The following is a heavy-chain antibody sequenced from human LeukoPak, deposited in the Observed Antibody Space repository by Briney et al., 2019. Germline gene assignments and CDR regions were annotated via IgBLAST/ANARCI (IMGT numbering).Heavy chain of an antibody. CDR2: IYYSGIT. J-gene: IGHJ4*02. Sequence: SETLSLTCSVSGGSISGYYWSWIRQPPGKGLEWIGYIYYSGITNYNPSLKSRVTISVDTSKNQFSLKLSSVTAADTAVYYCAREGDYGDIRDYWGQGTLVTVSS. D-gene: IGHD4-17*01. V-gene: IGHV4-59*01. CDR1: GGSISGYY. CDR3: AREGDYGDIRDY.